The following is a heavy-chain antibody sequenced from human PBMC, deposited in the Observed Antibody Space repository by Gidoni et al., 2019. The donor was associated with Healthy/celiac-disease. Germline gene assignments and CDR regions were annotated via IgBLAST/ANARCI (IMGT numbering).Heavy chain of an antibody. Sequence: EVQLVQSGADVKKPGESLKISCKGSGYRFTSYWIGWVRQMPGKGLEWMGIIYPGDADTRYSPSFQGQVTISADKSISTAYLQWSSLKASDTAMYYCARPYLAHIVGAASAFDIWGQGTMVTVAS. CDR3: ARPYLAHIVGAASAFDI. CDR2: IYPGDADT. D-gene: IGHD1-26*01. CDR1: GYRFTSYW. J-gene: IGHJ3*02. V-gene: IGHV5-51*01.